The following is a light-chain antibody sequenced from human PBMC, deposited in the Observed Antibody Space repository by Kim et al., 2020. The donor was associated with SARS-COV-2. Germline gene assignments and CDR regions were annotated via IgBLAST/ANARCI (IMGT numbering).Light chain of an antibody. CDR2: DDS. J-gene: IGLJ1*01. V-gene: IGLV3-21*03. Sequence: PGKTARITWGGNNIGSKSVRWYQEKPGQAPVLVVYDDSDRPSGIPERFSGSNSGNTATLTISRVEAGDEADYYCQVWDSSSDPPYVFGTGTKVTVL. CDR3: QVWDSSSDPPYV. CDR1: NIGSKS.